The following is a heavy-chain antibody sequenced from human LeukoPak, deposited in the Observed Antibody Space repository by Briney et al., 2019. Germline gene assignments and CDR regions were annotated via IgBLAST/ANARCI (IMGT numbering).Heavy chain of an antibody. J-gene: IGHJ4*02. Sequence: PGGSLRLSCAASGFTFNNYAVGWVRQAPGKWLEWVSAISGGGVSTYYADSVKGRFTISRDNSKTTLYLQMNSLRAEDTAVYYCAKNVNGGNWYYFDHWGQGTLVTVSS. CDR2: ISGGGVST. V-gene: IGHV3-23*01. D-gene: IGHD1-20*01. CDR3: AKNVNGGNWYYFDH. CDR1: GFTFNNYA.